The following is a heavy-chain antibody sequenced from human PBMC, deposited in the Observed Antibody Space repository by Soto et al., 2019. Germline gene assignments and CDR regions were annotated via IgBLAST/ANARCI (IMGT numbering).Heavy chain of an antibody. CDR3: ARVEAVQWLVLSAFDI. J-gene: IGHJ3*02. V-gene: IGHV1-8*01. CDR1: GCTFTSYD. D-gene: IGHD6-19*01. Sequence: SVKVSCKASGCTFTSYDINWVRQATGQGLEWMGWMNPNSGNTGYAQKFQGRVTMTRNTSISTAYMELSSLRSEDTAVYYCARVEAVQWLVLSAFDIWGQGTRVTVSS. CDR2: MNPNSGNT.